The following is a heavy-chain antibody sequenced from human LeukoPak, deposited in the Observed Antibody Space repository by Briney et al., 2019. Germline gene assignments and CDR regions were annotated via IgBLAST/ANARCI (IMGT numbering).Heavy chain of an antibody. V-gene: IGHV4-59*11. CDR1: GGPISSHY. D-gene: IGHD5-18*01. Sequence: SETLSLTCTVSGGPISSHYWSWIRQPPGKGLEWIGYIYYSGSTNYNPSLKSRVTISVDTSKNQFSLKLSSVTAADTAVYYCARVGIQLWEYYYYYYMDVWGKGTTVTVSS. CDR2: IYYSGST. J-gene: IGHJ6*03. CDR3: ARVGIQLWEYYYYYYMDV.